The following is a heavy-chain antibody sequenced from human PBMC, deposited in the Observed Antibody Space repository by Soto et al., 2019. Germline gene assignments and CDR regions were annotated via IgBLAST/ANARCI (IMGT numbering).Heavy chain of an antibody. V-gene: IGHV3-7*01. D-gene: IGHD3-10*01. Sequence: EVQLVESGGGLVQPGGSLRLSCVDSGFTFSRYWMSWVRQAPVKGLEWVGNIKQDGSEENYVDSVKGRFTISRDNAKNSMYLQMTSLRAEDTAVYYCARIASSGRGWDVWGQGTTVVVSS. CDR2: IKQDGSEE. J-gene: IGHJ6*02. CDR1: GFTFSRYW. CDR3: ARIASSGRGWDV.